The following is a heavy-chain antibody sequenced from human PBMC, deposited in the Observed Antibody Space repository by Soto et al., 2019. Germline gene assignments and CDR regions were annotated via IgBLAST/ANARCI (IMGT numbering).Heavy chain of an antibody. V-gene: IGHV4-34*01. CDR2: INHSGST. J-gene: IGHJ1*01. D-gene: IGHD3-22*01. CDR3: ARGLLPNSRGVYFQR. Sequence: SETLSLTCAVYGGSFSGYYWSWIRQPPGKGLEWIGEINHSGSTNYNPSLKSRVTISVDTSKNQFSLKLSSVTAADTAVYYCARGLLPNSRGVYFQRWGQGTLVTVSS. CDR1: GGSFSGYY.